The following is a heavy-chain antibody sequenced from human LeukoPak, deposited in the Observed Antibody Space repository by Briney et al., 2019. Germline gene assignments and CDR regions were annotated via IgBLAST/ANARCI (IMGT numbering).Heavy chain of an antibody. Sequence: PSETLSLTCTVSGGSISSYYWSWIRQPPGKGLEWIGYIYYSGSTNYNPSLKGRVTISVDTSKNQFSLKLSSVTAADTAVYYCARALYYYYGMDVWGQGTTVTVSS. J-gene: IGHJ6*02. V-gene: IGHV4-59*01. CDR2: IYYSGST. CDR3: ARALYYYYGMDV. CDR1: GGSISSYY.